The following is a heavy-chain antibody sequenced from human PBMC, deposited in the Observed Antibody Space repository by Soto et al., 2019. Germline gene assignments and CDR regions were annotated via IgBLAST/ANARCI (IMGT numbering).Heavy chain of an antibody. CDR1: GFTFSSYG. CDR2: ISYDGSNK. V-gene: IGHV3-30*18. J-gene: IGHJ6*02. CDR3: AKVKQRIFVVSPTYYYYGMYV. D-gene: IGHD3-3*01. Sequence: GGSLRLSCAASGFTFSSYGMHWVRQAPGKGLEWVAVISYDGSNKYYADSVKGRFTISRDNSKNTLYLQMNSLRAEDTAVYYCAKVKQRIFVVSPTYYYYGMYVCGQGTTVPVSS.